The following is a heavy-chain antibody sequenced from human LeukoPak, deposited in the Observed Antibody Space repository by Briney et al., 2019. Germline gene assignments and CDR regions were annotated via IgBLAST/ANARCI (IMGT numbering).Heavy chain of an antibody. CDR1: GFTFSTYN. CDR3: AKGNYYDSNGSFYFDY. V-gene: IGHV3-23*01. J-gene: IGHJ4*02. D-gene: IGHD3-22*01. Sequence: GGSLRLSCAASGFTFSTYNMNWVRQAPGKGLEWVSGISGSGDNTYYADSVKGRFTISRDNSKNTLYVQVNSLGTEDTAAYYCAKGNYYDSNGSFYFDYWGQGTLVTVSS. CDR2: ISGSGDNT.